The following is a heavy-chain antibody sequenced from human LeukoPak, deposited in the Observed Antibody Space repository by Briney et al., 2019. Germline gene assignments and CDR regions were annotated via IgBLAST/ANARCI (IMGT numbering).Heavy chain of an antibody. CDR2: IYHSGST. CDR3: ARDLSYYGSGSYSR. CDR1: GFTFSTYEM. J-gene: IGHJ4*02. Sequence: GSLRLSCAASGFTFSTYEMNWVRQPPGKGLEWIGEIYHSGSTNYNPSLKSRVTISVDKSKNQFSLKLSSVTAADTAVYFCARDLSYYGSGSYSRWGQGTLVTVSS. V-gene: IGHV4-4*01. D-gene: IGHD3-10*01.